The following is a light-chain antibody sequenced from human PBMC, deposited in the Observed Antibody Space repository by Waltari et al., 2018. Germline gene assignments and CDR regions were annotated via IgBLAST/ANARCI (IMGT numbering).Light chain of an antibody. CDR1: TLEEKY. V-gene: IGLV3-1*01. CDR3: QAWDSITGVV. Sequence: SYELTQPPSVSVSPGQTVRLTCSGNTLEEKYVCWYQQRPGQSPLLVIYQDDKRPSGIPERFSGSNSGNTATLTISGAQAMDGADYYCQAWDSITGVVFGGGTKVTVL. J-gene: IGLJ3*02. CDR2: QDD.